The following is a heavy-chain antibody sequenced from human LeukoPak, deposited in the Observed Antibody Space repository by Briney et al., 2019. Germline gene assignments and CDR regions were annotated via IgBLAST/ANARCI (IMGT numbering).Heavy chain of an antibody. CDR1: GGSISSYY. J-gene: IGHJ3*02. Sequence: SETLSLTCTVSGGSISSYYWSWIRQPPGKGLEWIGYIYYSGSTNYNPSLKSRVTISVDTSKNQFSLKLSSVTAADTAVYYCAGRVGYDSSGYSSDAFDIWGQGTMVTVSS. V-gene: IGHV4-59*01. D-gene: IGHD3-22*01. CDR2: IYYSGST. CDR3: AGRVGYDSSGYSSDAFDI.